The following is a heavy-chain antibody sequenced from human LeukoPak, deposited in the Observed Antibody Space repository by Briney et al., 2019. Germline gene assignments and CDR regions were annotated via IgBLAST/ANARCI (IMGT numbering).Heavy chain of an antibody. V-gene: IGHV1-2*02. CDR3: AREGMGGTTLFDY. Sequence: ASVKVSCKASGYTFTGYYLHWVRQAPGQGLEWMGWINPNSDGTNYAQKFQGRVTMTRDTSISTAYMELSRLRSDDTALYYCAREGMGGTTLFDYWGQGTLVTVSS. CDR2: INPNSDGT. D-gene: IGHD1-26*01. J-gene: IGHJ4*02. CDR1: GYTFTGYY.